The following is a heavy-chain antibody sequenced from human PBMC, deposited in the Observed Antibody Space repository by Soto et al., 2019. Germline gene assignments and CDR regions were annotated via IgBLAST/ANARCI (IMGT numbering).Heavy chain of an antibody. Sequence: SETLSLTCTVSGDSGSNYFWSWIRQPPGKGLEWIGYIYYSGSTNYNPSLKSRVTISVDTSKNQFSLKLSSVTAADTAVYYCARDCTGGDCYSARSDAFDIWGQGTMVTVSS. V-gene: IGHV4-59*02. CDR1: GDSGSNYF. J-gene: IGHJ3*02. CDR3: ARDCTGGDCYSARSDAFDI. D-gene: IGHD2-21*02. CDR2: IYYSGST.